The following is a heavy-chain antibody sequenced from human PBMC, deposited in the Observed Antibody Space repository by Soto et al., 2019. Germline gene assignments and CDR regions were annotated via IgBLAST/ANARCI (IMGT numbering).Heavy chain of an antibody. CDR1: GGSISSYY. D-gene: IGHD5-18*01. V-gene: IGHV4-4*07. J-gene: IGHJ6*02. CDR3: ARDRGYSYGPPTPYYYYGMDV. Sequence: QVQLQESGPGLVKPSETLSLTCTVSGGSISSYYWSWIRQPAGKGLEWIGRIYTSGSTNYNPSLKSRVTMSVDTSKHQFSLKLSSVTAADSAVYYCARDRGYSYGPPTPYYYYGMDVCVQGTTVTVSS. CDR2: IYTSGST.